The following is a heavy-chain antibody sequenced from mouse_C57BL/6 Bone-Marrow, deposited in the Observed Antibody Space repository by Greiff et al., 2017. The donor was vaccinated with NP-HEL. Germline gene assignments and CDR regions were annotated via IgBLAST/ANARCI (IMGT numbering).Heavy chain of an antibody. CDR3: ARAGSNYPFAY. V-gene: IGHV5-17*01. J-gene: IGHJ3*01. Sequence: VQLKESGGGLVKPGGSLKLSCAASGFTFSDYGMHWVRQAPEKGLEWVAYISSGSSTIYYVDTVKGRFTISRDNAKNTLFLQMTSLRSEDTAMYYCARAGSNYPFAYWGQGTLVTVSA. D-gene: IGHD2-5*01. CDR2: ISSGSSTI. CDR1: GFTFSDYG.